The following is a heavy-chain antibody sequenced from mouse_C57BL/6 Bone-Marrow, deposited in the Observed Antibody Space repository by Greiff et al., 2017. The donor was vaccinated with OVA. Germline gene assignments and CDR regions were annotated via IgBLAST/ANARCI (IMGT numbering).Heavy chain of an antibody. Sequence: VQLQQSGPELVKPGASVKISCKASGYSFTDYNMNWVKQSNGKSLEWIGVINPNYGTTSYNQKFKGKATLTVDQSSSTAYMQLNSLTSEDSAVYYCVQCIATGVATGYFDFWGTGTTVTVSS. CDR1: GYSFTDYN. D-gene: IGHD1-1*01. J-gene: IGHJ1*03. CDR3: VQCIATGVATGYFDF. V-gene: IGHV1-39*01. CDR2: INPNYGTT.